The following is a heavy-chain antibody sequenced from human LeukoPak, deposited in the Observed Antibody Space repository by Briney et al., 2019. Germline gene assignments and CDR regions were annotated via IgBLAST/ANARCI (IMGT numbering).Heavy chain of an antibody. CDR2: IYHSGSGST. D-gene: IGHD3-3*01. CDR3: ARINDFWSGPTLDV. V-gene: IGHV4-30-2*01. Sequence: PSQTLSLTCTVSGGSISSGGHSWSWIRQPPGKGLEWIGYIYHSGSGSTYYNPSFKSRVTISIDKSKNQFSLKLNSVTAADTAVYYCARINDFWSGPTLDVWGQGTTVTVSS. CDR1: GGSISSGGHS. J-gene: IGHJ6*02.